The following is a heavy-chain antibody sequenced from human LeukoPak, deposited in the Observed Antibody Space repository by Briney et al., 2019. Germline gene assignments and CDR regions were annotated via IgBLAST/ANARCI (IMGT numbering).Heavy chain of an antibody. J-gene: IGHJ5*02. Sequence: GGSLRLSCAASGFTFSDYYMSWIRQAPGKGLEWVSYISSSGSTIYYADSVKGRFTISRDNAKNSLYLQMNSLRAEDTAVYYSARERIFDWLLATPNWFDPWGQGTLVTVSS. V-gene: IGHV3-11*01. CDR1: GFTFSDYY. CDR3: ARERIFDWLLATPNWFDP. D-gene: IGHD3-9*01. CDR2: ISSSGSTI.